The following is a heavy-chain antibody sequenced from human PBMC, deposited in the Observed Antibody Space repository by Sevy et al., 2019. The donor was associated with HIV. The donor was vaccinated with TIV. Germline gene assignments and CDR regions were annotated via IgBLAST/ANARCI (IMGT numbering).Heavy chain of an antibody. Sequence: ASVKVSCKASGDTFSTYGLSWVRQAPGQGLEWMGGIIPIFGTPNYEQKFQGRVTITADESAGTAYMELSSLRSEDTALYYYAREGGVATTGDHDAFDIWGHGTLVTVSS. CDR2: IIPIFGTP. J-gene: IGHJ3*02. D-gene: IGHD7-27*01. CDR3: AREGGVATTGDHDAFDI. V-gene: IGHV1-69*13. CDR1: GDTFSTYG.